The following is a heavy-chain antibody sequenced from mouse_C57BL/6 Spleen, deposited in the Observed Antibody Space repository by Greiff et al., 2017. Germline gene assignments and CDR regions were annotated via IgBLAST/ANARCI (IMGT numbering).Heavy chain of an antibody. D-gene: IGHD1-1*02. J-gene: IGHJ2*01. CDR3: TREGSYGVDY. CDR2: ISSGGDYI. V-gene: IGHV5-9-1*02. Sequence: EVKVVESGEGLVKPGGSLKLSCAASGFTFSSYAMSWVRQTPEKRLEWVAYISSGGDYIYYADTVKGRFTISRDNARNTLYLQMSSLKSEDTAMYYCTREGSYGVDYWGQGTTLTVSS. CDR1: GFTFSSYA.